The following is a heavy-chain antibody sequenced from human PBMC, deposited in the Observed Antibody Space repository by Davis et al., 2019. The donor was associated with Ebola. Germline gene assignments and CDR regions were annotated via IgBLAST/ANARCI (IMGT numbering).Heavy chain of an antibody. Sequence: SVKVSCKASGGTFSRYSISWVRQAPGQGLEWMGGIIPMYDKTNYAQGFQDRVTITADESATTAFMELNSLRSEDTAVYYCARGDYDSPIDYYGMDVWGQGTTVTVSS. D-gene: IGHD5-12*01. CDR2: IIPMYDKT. CDR3: ARGDYDSPIDYYGMDV. CDR1: GGTFSRYS. J-gene: IGHJ6*02. V-gene: IGHV1-69*13.